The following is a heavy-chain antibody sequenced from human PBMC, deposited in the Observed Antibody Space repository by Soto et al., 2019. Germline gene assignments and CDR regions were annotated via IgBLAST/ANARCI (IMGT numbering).Heavy chain of an antibody. CDR3: ARAAGAAGSGDAFDI. J-gene: IGHJ3*02. Sequence: ASVKVSCKASGYTFTSYYMHWVRQAPGQGLEWMGIINPSGGSTSYAQKFQGRVAMTRDTSTSTVYMELSSLRSEYKAVYYCARAAGAAGSGDAFDIWGQGTMVTVSS. CDR2: INPSGGST. V-gene: IGHV1-46*01. CDR1: GYTFTSYY. D-gene: IGHD3-10*01.